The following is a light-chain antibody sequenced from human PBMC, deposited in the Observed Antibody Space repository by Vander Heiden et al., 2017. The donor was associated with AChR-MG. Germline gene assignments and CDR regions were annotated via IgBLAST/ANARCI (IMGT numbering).Light chain of an antibody. V-gene: IGKV3-15*01. CDR3: QQYNDWPPWT. Sequence: EIMMTQSPATLSVSPGERANLTCRASQSVSSNLAWYQQKPGQAPRLLIYGASTRATGIPARFSGSGSGTESTLTISSLQSEDLAVYYCQQYNDWPPWTFGQGTKVEIK. J-gene: IGKJ1*01. CDR1: QSVSSN. CDR2: GAS.